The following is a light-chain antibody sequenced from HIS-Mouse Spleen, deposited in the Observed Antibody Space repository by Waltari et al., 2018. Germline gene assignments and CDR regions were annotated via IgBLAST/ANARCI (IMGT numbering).Light chain of an antibody. J-gene: IGLJ2*01. CDR1: ALPKKY. V-gene: IGLV3-10*01. CDR3: YSTDSSGNHRV. Sequence: SYELTQPPSVSVSPGQTARITCSGDALPKKYAYWYQQKSGQAPVLVVYEDSKRHSGIPEILPASSSGTMATLSISGAQVEDEADYYCYSTDSSGNHRVFGGGSKLTVL. CDR2: EDS.